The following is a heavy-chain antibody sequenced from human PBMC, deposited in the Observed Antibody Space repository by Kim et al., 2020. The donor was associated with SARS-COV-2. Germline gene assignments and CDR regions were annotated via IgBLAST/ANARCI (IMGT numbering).Heavy chain of an antibody. CDR1: GFTFDDYA. D-gene: IGHD3-10*01. CDR2: ISWNSGSI. CDR3: AKAMGYYGSGSYYNALD. Sequence: GGSLRLSCAASGFTFDDYAMHWVRQAPGKGLEWVSGISWNSGSIGYADSVKGRFTISRDNAKNSLYLQMNSMRAEDTALYYCAKAMGYYGSGSYYNALD. J-gene: IGHJ4*01. V-gene: IGHV3-9*01.